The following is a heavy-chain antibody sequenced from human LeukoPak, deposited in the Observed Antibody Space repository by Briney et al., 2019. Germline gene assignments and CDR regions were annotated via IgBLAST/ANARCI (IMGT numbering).Heavy chain of an antibody. CDR3: ARDLNDY. V-gene: IGHV3-33*01. CDR2: ICNDGSNK. J-gene: IGHJ4*02. CDR1: GFTFSSYG. Sequence: GGSLRLSCAASGFTFSSYGMHWVRQAPGKGLAWVAVICNDGSNKYYADSVKGRFTISRDNSKDTLYLQMNSLRAEDTAVYFCARDLNDYWGQGTLVTVSS.